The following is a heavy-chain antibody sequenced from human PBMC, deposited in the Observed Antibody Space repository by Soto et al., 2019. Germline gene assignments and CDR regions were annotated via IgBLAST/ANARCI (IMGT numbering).Heavy chain of an antibody. CDR1: AGNLKNFG. Sequence: XVSLMCPCVASAGNLKNFGISWVRQAPGKGLGWVASITFKAGSTFYAGSVKGRFTISRDHSTNTLYLEMNNLRPEDTAVYVCAKTPTSGWYFPFPGDLDIGGQGALHAVSS. CDR2: ITFKAGST. CDR3: AKTPTSGWYFPFPGDLDI. V-gene: IGHV3-23*01. D-gene: IGHD6-19*01. J-gene: IGHJ4*01.